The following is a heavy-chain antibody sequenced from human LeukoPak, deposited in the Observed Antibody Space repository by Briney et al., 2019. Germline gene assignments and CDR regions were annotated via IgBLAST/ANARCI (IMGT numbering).Heavy chain of an antibody. J-gene: IGHJ4*02. CDR3: ARAARWCTNGVCQIEY. D-gene: IGHD2-8*01. V-gene: IGHV1-18*01. CDR1: GYTFTSYG. CDR2: ISAYNGNT. Sequence: GASVKVSCKASGYTFTSYGISWVRQAPGQGLEWMGWISAYNGNTNYAQKLQGRVTMTTDTSTSTAHMELRSLRSDYTAVYYCARAARWCTNGVCQIEYWGQGTLVTVSS.